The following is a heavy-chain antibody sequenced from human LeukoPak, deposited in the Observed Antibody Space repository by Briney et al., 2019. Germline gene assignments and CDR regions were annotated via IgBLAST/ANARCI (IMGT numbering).Heavy chain of an antibody. D-gene: IGHD2-2*01. Sequence: ASAKVSCKASGYTFTSYDINWVRQATGQGLEWMGWMNPNSGNTGYAQKFQGRVTMTRNTSISTAYMELSSLRSEDTAVYYCARSCSSTSCRYYYYYGMDVWGQGTTVTVSS. V-gene: IGHV1-8*01. CDR1: GYTFTSYD. CDR3: ARSCSSTSCRYYYYYGMDV. J-gene: IGHJ6*02. CDR2: MNPNSGNT.